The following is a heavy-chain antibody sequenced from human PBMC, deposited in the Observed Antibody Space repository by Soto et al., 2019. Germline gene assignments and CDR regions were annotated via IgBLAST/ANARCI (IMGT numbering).Heavy chain of an antibody. CDR1: GYTFTSYA. CDR3: ARGTGLYVDRH. CDR2: INAGNGNT. V-gene: IGHV1-3*01. D-gene: IGHD3-9*01. J-gene: IGHJ4*02. Sequence: QVQLVQSGAEVKKPGASVKVSCKASGYTFTSYAMHWVRQAPGQRLEWMGWINAGNGNTKYSQKFQGRVTITRDTSASTAYMELSSLTSEYTAVYYGARGTGLYVDRHWGQGTLVTVSS.